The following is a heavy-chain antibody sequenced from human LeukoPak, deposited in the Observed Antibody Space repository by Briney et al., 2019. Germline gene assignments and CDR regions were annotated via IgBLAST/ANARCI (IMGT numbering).Heavy chain of an antibody. CDR2: IYRSGST. V-gene: IGHV4-38-2*02. CDR3: ARVVTYYYDSSGHVGVYYFDY. D-gene: IGHD3-22*01. CDR1: GYSISSGYY. J-gene: IGHJ4*02. Sequence: SETLSLTCTVSGYSISSGYYWGWIRQPPGKGLEWIGSIYRSGSTYYNPSLKSRVTISVDTSKNQFSLKLSSVTAADTAVYYCARVVTYYYDSSGHVGVYYFDYWGQGTLVTVSS.